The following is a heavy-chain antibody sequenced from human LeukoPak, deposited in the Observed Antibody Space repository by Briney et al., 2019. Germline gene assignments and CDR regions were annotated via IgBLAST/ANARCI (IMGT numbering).Heavy chain of an antibody. CDR3: AKVSGGGLYYDGMDV. V-gene: IGHV3-30*18. Sequence: GGSLRLSCAASGFTYSSYGMHWVRQAPGKGLEWVAVLSYDGSNKYYADSVKGRFTTSRDSSKNTLYLQMNSLRAEDTAVYYCAKVSGGGLYYDGMDVWGQGTTVTVSS. J-gene: IGHJ6*02. CDR1: GFTYSSYG. CDR2: LSYDGSNK. D-gene: IGHD1-14*01.